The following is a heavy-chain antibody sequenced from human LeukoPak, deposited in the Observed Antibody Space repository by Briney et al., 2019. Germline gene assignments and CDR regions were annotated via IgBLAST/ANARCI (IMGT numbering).Heavy chain of an antibody. V-gene: IGHV3-30*18. D-gene: IGHD3-22*01. CDR3: AKPYYDSSGYY. J-gene: IGHJ4*02. CDR1: GFTFSSYG. Sequence: GGSLRLSCAASGFTFSSYGVHWVRQAPGKGLEWVAVISYDGSNKYYADSVKGRFTVSRDNSKNTLYLQMNSLRAEDTAVYYCAKPYYDSSGYYWGQGTLVTVSS. CDR2: ISYDGSNK.